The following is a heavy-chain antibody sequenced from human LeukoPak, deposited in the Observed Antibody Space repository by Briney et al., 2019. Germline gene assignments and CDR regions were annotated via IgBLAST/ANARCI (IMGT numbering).Heavy chain of an antibody. V-gene: IGHV4-59*11. Sequence: SETLSLSCTVSGGSLSVHYWSWMRQPPGKGREWVAYIYYGGDTKYDPSLRSRATISVDTSKNQFSLKLSSVTTADTAVYYCARDRDYHDISGYWLFDYWGQGTLVTVSS. CDR2: IYYGGDT. D-gene: IGHD3-22*01. J-gene: IGHJ4*02. CDR1: GGSLSVHY. CDR3: ARDRDYHDISGYWLFDY.